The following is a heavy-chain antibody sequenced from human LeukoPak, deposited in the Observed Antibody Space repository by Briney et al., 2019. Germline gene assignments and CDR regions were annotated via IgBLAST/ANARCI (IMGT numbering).Heavy chain of an antibody. Sequence: SETLSLTCTVSGGSISSGSYYWSWIRQPAGKGLEWIGRIYTSGSTNYNPSLKSRVTISVDTSKNQFSLKLSSVTAADTAVYYCAGYSGWDFDYWGQGTLVTASS. J-gene: IGHJ4*02. CDR2: IYTSGST. V-gene: IGHV4-61*02. D-gene: IGHD6-19*01. CDR3: AGYSGWDFDY. CDR1: GGSISSGSYY.